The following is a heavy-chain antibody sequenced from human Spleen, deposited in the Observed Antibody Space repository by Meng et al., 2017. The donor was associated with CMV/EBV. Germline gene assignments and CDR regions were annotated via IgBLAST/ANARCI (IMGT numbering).Heavy chain of an antibody. CDR1: AFIFSTYA. D-gene: IGHD2-2*01. Sequence: LSLTCATSAFIFSTYAMSWVRQAPGKGLEWVSTIRGSGDSAYYADSVKGRFTISRDSSKNTLYLQMNTLRAEDTAVYYCAKHQYSSSWYYFDYWGQGTLVTVSS. V-gene: IGHV3-23*01. J-gene: IGHJ4*02. CDR3: AKHQYSSSWYYFDY. CDR2: IRGSGDSA.